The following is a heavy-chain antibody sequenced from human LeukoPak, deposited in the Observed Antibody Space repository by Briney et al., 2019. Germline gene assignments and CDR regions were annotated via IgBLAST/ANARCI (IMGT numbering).Heavy chain of an antibody. CDR2: IYYSGST. CDR3: ARDGRWDRGFDY. Sequence: SETLSLTCTVSGGSISSGDYYWSWIRQPPGKGLEWIGYIYYSGSTYYNPSLKSRVTISVDTSKNQFSLKLSSVTAADTAVYYCARDGRWDRGFDYWGQGTLVTVSS. CDR1: GGSISSGDYY. V-gene: IGHV4-30-4*01. D-gene: IGHD3-10*01. J-gene: IGHJ4*02.